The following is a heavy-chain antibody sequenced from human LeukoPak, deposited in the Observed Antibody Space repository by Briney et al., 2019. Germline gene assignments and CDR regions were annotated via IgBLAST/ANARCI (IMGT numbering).Heavy chain of an antibody. J-gene: IGHJ3*01. CDR3: ARNYYGSGSYQPYGI. V-gene: IGHV3-23*01. Sequence: GGALRLSCAASGFTFSSYGMSWGRQAPGKGLEWFSAISGSGGSTYYADSVKGRFTISRDNSKNTLYLQMNSLRAEDTAVYYCARNYYGSGSYQPYGIWGQGTMVTVSS. CDR2: ISGSGGST. CDR1: GFTFSSYG. D-gene: IGHD3-10*01.